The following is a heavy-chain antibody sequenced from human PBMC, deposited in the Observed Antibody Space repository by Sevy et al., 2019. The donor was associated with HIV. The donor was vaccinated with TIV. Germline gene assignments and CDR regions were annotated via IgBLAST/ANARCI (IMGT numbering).Heavy chain of an antibody. CDR3: AKDKWRYGYCSSTSCPESYYYYGMDV. CDR2: ISGSGGST. Sequence: QLGGSLRLSCAASGFTFSSYAMSWVRQAPGKGLEWVSGISGSGGSTYYADSVKGRFTISRDNPKNTLYLQMKSLRVEDTAVYYCAKDKWRYGYCSSTSCPESYYYYGMDVWGQGTTVTVSS. V-gene: IGHV3-23*01. D-gene: IGHD2-2*03. J-gene: IGHJ6*02. CDR1: GFTFSSYA.